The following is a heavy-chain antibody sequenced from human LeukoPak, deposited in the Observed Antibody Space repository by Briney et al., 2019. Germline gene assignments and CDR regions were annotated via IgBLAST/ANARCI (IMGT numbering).Heavy chain of an antibody. J-gene: IGHJ3*02. CDR1: GGTFSSYA. CDR3: ARLSGFDI. CDR2: IIPILGIA. D-gene: IGHD1-26*01. Sequence: SVKVSCKASGGTFSSYAISWVRPAPGQGLEWMGRIIPILGIANYAQKFQDRVTITADKSTSTAYMELSSLRSEDTAVYYCARLSGFDIWGQGTMVTVSS. V-gene: IGHV1-69*04.